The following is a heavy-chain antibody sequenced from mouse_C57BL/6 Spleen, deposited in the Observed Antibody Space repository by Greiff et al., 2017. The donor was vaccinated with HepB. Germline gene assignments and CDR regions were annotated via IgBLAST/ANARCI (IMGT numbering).Heavy chain of an antibody. CDR3: ARNRGSSHFDY. D-gene: IGHD1-1*01. V-gene: IGHV1-50*01. J-gene: IGHJ2*01. Sequence: QVQLKQPGAELVKPGASVKLSCKASGYTFTSYWMQWVKQRPGQGLEWIGEIDPSDSYTNYNQKFKGKATLTVDTSSSTAYMQLSSLTSEDSAVYYCARNRGSSHFDYWGQGTTLTVSS. CDR2: IDPSDSYT. CDR1: GYTFTSYW.